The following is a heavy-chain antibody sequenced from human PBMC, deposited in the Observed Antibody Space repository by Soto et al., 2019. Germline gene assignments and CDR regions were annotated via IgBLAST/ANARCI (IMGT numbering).Heavy chain of an antibody. J-gene: IGHJ4*02. Sequence: ASVKVSCKASGYTLTSYYMHCVRQAPGQGLEWMGIINPSGGGTSYAQKFQGRVTMTRDTSTSTVYMELSSLRSEDTAVYYCARGGQLRYLDWLLDYWGQGTLVTVSS. D-gene: IGHD3-9*01. CDR1: GYTLTSYY. CDR3: ARGGQLRYLDWLLDY. CDR2: INPSGGGT. V-gene: IGHV1-46*03.